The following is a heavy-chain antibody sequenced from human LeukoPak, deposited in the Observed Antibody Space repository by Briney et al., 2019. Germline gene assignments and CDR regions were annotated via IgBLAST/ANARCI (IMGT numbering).Heavy chain of an antibody. CDR2: INHSGST. J-gene: IGHJ4*02. D-gene: IGHD4-17*01. CDR3: ALLYGDYGYYFDY. V-gene: IGHV4-34*01. Sequence: SETLSLTCAVYGGSFSGYYWSWIRKPPGKGLEWIGEINHSGSTNYNPSLKSRVTISVDTSKNQFSLKLSSVTAADTAVYYCALLYGDYGYYFDYWGQGTLVTVSS. CDR1: GGSFSGYY.